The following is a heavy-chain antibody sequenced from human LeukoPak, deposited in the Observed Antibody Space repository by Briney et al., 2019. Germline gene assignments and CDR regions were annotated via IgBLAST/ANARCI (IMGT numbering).Heavy chain of an antibody. CDR2: IIPIFGTA. Sequence: SVKVSCKASGGTFSSYAISWVRQAPGQGLEWMRRIIPIFGTANYAQKFQGRVTITTDESTSTAYMELSSLRSEDTAVYYCARSNDSSGLSFDYWGQGTLVTVSS. CDR3: ARSNDSSGLSFDY. CDR1: GGTFSSYA. J-gene: IGHJ4*02. V-gene: IGHV1-69*05. D-gene: IGHD3-22*01.